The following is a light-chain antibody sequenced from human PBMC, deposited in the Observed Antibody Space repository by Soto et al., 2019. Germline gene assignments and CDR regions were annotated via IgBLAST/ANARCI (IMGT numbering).Light chain of an antibody. CDR2: AAS. CDR1: QGIRND. J-gene: IGKJ1*01. V-gene: IGKV1-6*01. Sequence: AIQMTQSPSSLSASVGDRVTITCRASQGIRNDLGWYQQKPGKAPKLLIYAASSLQSGVQSRFSGSVSGTDFSLTISSLQPEDFATYYCQQGYSSPLTFGQGTKVDIK. CDR3: QQGYSSPLT.